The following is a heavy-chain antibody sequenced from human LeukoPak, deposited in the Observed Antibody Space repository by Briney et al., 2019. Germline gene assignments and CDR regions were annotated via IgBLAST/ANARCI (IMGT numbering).Heavy chain of an antibody. D-gene: IGHD3-10*01. CDR1: GFTFSSYS. Sequence: PGGSLRLSCAASGFTFSSYSMNWVRQTPGKGLEWVSSISSSSSYIYYADSVKGRFTISRDNAKNSLYLQMNSLRAEDTAVYYCARENGESLTYYFDYWGQGTLVTVSS. CDR3: ARENGESLTYYFDY. J-gene: IGHJ4*02. CDR2: ISSSSSYI. V-gene: IGHV3-21*01.